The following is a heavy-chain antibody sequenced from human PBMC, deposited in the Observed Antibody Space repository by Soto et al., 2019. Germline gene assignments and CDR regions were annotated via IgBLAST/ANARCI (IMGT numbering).Heavy chain of an antibody. D-gene: IGHD1-1*01. Sequence: SETLSLTCTVSGGSISSGGYYWSWIRQHPGKGLEWIGYIYYSGSTYYNPSLKSRVTISVDTSKNQFSLKLSSVTAADTAVYYCARDQGGGDWNDESFDPWGQGTLVTVSS. CDR1: GGSISSGGYY. CDR3: ARDQGGGDWNDESFDP. V-gene: IGHV4-31*03. CDR2: IYYSGST. J-gene: IGHJ5*02.